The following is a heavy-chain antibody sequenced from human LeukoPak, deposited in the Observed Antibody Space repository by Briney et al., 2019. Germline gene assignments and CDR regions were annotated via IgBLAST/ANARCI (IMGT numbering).Heavy chain of an antibody. CDR1: GFTFSSYW. J-gene: IGHJ4*02. CDR2: INSDGSST. D-gene: IGHD3-10*02. V-gene: IGHV3-74*01. Sequence: GGSLRLSCAASGFTFSSYWMLWVRQAPGKGLVWVSRINSDGSSTSYADSVKGRFTISRDNAKNTLYLQMNSLRVEDTAVYYCASRGSTFVNHWGQGTLVTVSS. CDR3: ASRGSTFVNH.